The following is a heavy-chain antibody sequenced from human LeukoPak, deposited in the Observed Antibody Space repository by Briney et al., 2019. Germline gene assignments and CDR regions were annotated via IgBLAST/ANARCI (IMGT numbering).Heavy chain of an antibody. D-gene: IGHD2-2*01. CDR1: GFTSSAYW. CDR3: AKDSWRDQLPFIFDY. J-gene: IGHJ4*02. Sequence: GGSLRLSCAASGFTSSAYWMSWVRQAPGKGLEWVSGISGSGGRTFYADSVKGRFSISRDNSKNTLSLQMNSLRADDTAIYYCAKDSWRDQLPFIFDYWGQGILVTVSS. V-gene: IGHV3-23*01. CDR2: ISGSGGRT.